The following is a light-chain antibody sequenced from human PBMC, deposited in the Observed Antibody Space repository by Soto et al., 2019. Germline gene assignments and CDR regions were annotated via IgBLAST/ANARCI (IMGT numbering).Light chain of an antibody. V-gene: IGLV2-23*01. Sequence: QSVLTQPASVSGSPGQSITISCTGTSSDVGTYNLVSWYQQHPGKAPKLMVYEGTKRPSGVSNCFSGSKSGNTASLTISGLQAEDEADYYCCSYVGSSTYVFGTGTKVTVL. J-gene: IGLJ1*01. CDR3: CSYVGSSTYV. CDR2: EGT. CDR1: SSDVGTYNL.